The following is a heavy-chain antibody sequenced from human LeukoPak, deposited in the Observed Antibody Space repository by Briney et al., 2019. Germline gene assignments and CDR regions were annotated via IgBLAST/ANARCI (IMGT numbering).Heavy chain of an antibody. CDR3: AKGHDTRTATLDY. D-gene: IGHD1-1*01. CDR1: GFTFSTYA. J-gene: IGHJ4*02. V-gene: IGHV3-23*01. CDR2: IGGSDAGT. Sequence: GGSLRLSCAASGFTFSTYAMNWVRQAPGKGLEWVSAIGGSDAGTYYADSVKGRFTISRDNSKNTLYLQMSSLRAEDTAVYYCAKGHDTRTATLDYWGQGTLVTVSS.